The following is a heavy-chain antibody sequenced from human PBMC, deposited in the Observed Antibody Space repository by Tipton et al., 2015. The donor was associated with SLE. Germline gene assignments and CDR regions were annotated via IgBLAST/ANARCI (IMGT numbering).Heavy chain of an antibody. CDR1: GYSISSGYY. Sequence: TLSLTCAVSGYSISSGYYWGWIRQPPGKGLEWIGSIYRSGSTYYNPSLKSRVTMSVDTSKNQFSLKLSSVTAADTAVYYCARGRPVVVVAADAFDIWGQGTVVTVSS. D-gene: IGHD2-15*01. J-gene: IGHJ3*02. CDR3: ARGRPVVVVAADAFDI. CDR2: IYRSGST. V-gene: IGHV4-38-2*01.